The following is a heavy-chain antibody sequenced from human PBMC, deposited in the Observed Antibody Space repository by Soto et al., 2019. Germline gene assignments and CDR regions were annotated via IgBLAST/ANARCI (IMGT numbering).Heavy chain of an antibody. CDR2: IYYSGST. CDR1: GGSISSGGYS. V-gene: IGHV4-61*08. D-gene: IGHD3-22*01. Sequence: SETLSLTCAVSGGSISSGGYSWSWIRQPPGKGLEWIGYIYYSGSTNYNPSLKSRVTISVDTSKNQFSLKLSSVTAADTAVYYCASDSSGYLDAFDIWGQGTMVTV. J-gene: IGHJ3*02. CDR3: ASDSSGYLDAFDI.